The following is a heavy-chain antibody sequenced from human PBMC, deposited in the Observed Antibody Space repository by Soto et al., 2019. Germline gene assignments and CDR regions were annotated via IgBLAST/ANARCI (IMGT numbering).Heavy chain of an antibody. V-gene: IGHV4-59*01. Sequence: PSETLSLTCTVSGGSISSYYWSWIRQPPGKGLEWIGYIYYSGSTNYNPSLKSRVTISVDTSKNQFSLKLSSVTAADTAVYYCARAVAYYDILTGRTPRGSLMDVWGKGTTVTVSS. D-gene: IGHD3-9*01. CDR1: GGSISSYY. CDR3: ARAVAYYDILTGRTPRGSLMDV. CDR2: IYYSGST. J-gene: IGHJ6*03.